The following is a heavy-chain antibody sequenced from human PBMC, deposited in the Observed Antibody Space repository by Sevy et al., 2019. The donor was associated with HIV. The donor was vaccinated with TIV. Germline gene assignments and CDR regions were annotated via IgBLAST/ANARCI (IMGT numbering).Heavy chain of an antibody. D-gene: IGHD6-13*01. V-gene: IGHV1-18*01. CDR2: ISAYNGNT. J-gene: IGHJ5*02. CDR1: GGTFSSYA. Sequence: ASVKVSCKASGGTFSSYAISWVRQAPGQGLEWMGWISAYNGNTNYAQKLQGRVTMTTDTSTSTAYMELRSLRSDDTAVYYCARGIAAALVGFGPWGQGTLVTVSS. CDR3: ARGIAAALVGFGP.